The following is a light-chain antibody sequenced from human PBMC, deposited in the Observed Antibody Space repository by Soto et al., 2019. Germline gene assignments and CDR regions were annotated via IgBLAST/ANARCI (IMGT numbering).Light chain of an antibody. CDR2: QDS. V-gene: IGLV3-1*01. CDR3: QAWDSSTVV. CDR1: KLGDKY. J-gene: IGLJ2*01. Sequence: SYELTQPPSVSVSPGQTASITCSGDKLGDKYACWYQQKPGQSPVLVIYQDSKRPSGIPERFSGSNSGNTATLTISGTQAMDKADYYCQAWDSSTVVFGEGTKLTVL.